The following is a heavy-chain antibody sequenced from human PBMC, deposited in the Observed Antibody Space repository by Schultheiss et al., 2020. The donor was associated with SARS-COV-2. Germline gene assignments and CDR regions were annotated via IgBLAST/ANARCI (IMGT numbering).Heavy chain of an antibody. J-gene: IGHJ5*02. CDR1: GYSISSGYY. CDR3: ARGRIRSSWTNWFDP. V-gene: IGHV4-38-2*02. D-gene: IGHD6-13*01. Sequence: SETLSLTCTVSGYSISSGYYWGWIRQPPGKGLEWIGSIYHSGSTYYNPSLTSRVTISVDTSKNQFSLKLSSVTAADTAVYYCARGRIRSSWTNWFDPWGQGTLVTVSS. CDR2: IYHSGST.